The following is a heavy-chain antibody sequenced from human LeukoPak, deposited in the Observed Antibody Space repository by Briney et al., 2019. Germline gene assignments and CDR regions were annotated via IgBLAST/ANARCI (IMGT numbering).Heavy chain of an antibody. V-gene: IGHV3-11*01. CDR2: ISSSGSTI. D-gene: IGHD2-2*01. CDR1: GFTFSDYY. Sequence: GGSLRLSCAASGFTFSDYYMSWIRQAPGKGPEWVSYISSSGSTIYYADSVKGRFTISRDNAKNSLYLQMNSLRAEDTAVYYCARDTEYCSSTSCSKAFDYWGQGTLVTVSS. J-gene: IGHJ4*02. CDR3: ARDTEYCSSTSCSKAFDY.